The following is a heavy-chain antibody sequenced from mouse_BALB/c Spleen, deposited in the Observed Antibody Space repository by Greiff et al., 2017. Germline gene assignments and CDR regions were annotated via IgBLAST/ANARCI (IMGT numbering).Heavy chain of an antibody. CDR1: GYTFTSYV. Sequence: EVQLQQSGPELVKPGASVKMSCKASGYTFTSYVMHWVKQKPGQGLEWIGYINPYNDGTKYNEKLKGKATLTSDKSSSTAYMELSSLTSEDSAVYYGARWGGSSSYWYFDVWGAGTTVTVSS. V-gene: IGHV1-14*01. J-gene: IGHJ1*01. D-gene: IGHD1-1*01. CDR3: ARWGGSSSYWYFDV. CDR2: INPYNDGT.